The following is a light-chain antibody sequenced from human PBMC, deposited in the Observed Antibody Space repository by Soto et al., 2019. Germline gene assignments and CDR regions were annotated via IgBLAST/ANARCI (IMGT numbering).Light chain of an antibody. CDR3: NSFAGDAHVV. V-gene: IGLV2-8*01. J-gene: IGLJ2*01. CDR1: SSDIGAYNY. CDR2: DVN. Sequence: QSALAQPPSASGSPGQSVTISCTGTSSDIGAYNYVSWYQQYPGKAPKLIIYDVNQRPSGVPDRFSGSKSGNTASLTVSGLQAEDEAVYYCNSFAGDAHVVFGGGTKVTVL.